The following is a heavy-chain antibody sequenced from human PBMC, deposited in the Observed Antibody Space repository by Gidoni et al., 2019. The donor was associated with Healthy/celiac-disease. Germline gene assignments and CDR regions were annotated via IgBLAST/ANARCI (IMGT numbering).Heavy chain of an antibody. V-gene: IGHV3-21*01. CDR1: GFTFSSDS. CDR2: ISSSSSYI. Sequence: EVQLVESGGGLVRPGGSLRLSCAASGFTFSSDSMNWVRQAPGKGLEWVSSISSSSSYIYYADSVKGRFTISRDNAKNSLYLQMNSLRAEDTAVYYCARDVIVVVPAATYDKYYYYGMDVWGQGTTVTVSS. J-gene: IGHJ6*02. D-gene: IGHD2-2*01. CDR3: ARDVIVVVPAATYDKYYYYGMDV.